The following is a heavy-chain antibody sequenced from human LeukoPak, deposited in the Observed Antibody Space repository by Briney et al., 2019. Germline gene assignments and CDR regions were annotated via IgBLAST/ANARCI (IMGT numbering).Heavy chain of an antibody. Sequence: GGSLRLSCAASGSTFSDYYMSWIRDAPGEGLEWVSYISSSSSYTDYADSVKGRFTISRDNAKNTLNLQMNSLRAEDTAIYYCARDSGYSGYSDYWGQGTLVTVSS. CDR2: ISSSSSYT. CDR3: ARDSGYSGYSDY. CDR1: GSTFSDYY. V-gene: IGHV3-11*05. J-gene: IGHJ4*02. D-gene: IGHD5-12*01.